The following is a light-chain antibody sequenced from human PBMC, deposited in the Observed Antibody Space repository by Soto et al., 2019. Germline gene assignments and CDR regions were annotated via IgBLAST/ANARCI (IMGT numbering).Light chain of an antibody. Sequence: DIQMTQSPSTLSASVGDRVTVTCRASQDIVSWLAWYQQKPGQAPTLLIFDASNLEDGVPSRFSAGGSGTEFTLTITSLQPDDFATYYCQQYDTYLWTFGQGTKVEVK. J-gene: IGKJ1*01. CDR2: DAS. CDR3: QQYDTYLWT. V-gene: IGKV1-5*01. CDR1: QDIVSW.